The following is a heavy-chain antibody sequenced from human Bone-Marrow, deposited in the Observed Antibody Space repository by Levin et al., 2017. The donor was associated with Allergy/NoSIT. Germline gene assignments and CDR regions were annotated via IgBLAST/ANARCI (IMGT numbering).Heavy chain of an antibody. D-gene: IGHD6-13*01. CDR2: ISYDGKNT. V-gene: IGHV3-30*04. CDR3: AREKLTAAIALHGGMDV. CDR1: GFTFSSYA. J-gene: IGHJ6*02. Sequence: GESLKISCAASGFTFSSYAMHWVRQAPGKGLEWVAVISYDGKNTYYADSVRGRFTISRDNSKNTLDVQMNSLRPEDTAVYVCAREKLTAAIALHGGMDVWGRGTSVTVSS.